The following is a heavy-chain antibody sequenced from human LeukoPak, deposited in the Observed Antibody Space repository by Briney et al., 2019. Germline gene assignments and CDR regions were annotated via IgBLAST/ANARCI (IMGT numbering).Heavy chain of an antibody. Sequence: ASVKVSCKASGYTFIRYGISWVRQAPGQGLEWVGWISGYNDDTNYAQKLQGRVTMTTDTSTSTAYMELRSLRSDDTAVYYCARIAAAGTGVSYYYGMDVWGQGTTVTVSS. CDR1: GYTFIRYG. D-gene: IGHD6-13*01. J-gene: IGHJ6*02. CDR3: ARIAAAGTGVSYYYGMDV. CDR2: ISGYNDDT. V-gene: IGHV1-18*01.